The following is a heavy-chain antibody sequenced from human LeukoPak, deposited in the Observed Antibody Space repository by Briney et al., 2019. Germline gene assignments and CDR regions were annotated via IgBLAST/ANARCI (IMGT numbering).Heavy chain of an antibody. D-gene: IGHD2-2*02. Sequence: PGGSLRLSCAASGSTFSTYAMSWVRQAPGKGLEWVSATSGSGGSTYYADSVKGRFTISRDNSKNTLYLQMNSLRAEDTAIYYCAKTYLKEDVYWGQGTLVTVSS. J-gene: IGHJ4*02. CDR1: GSTFSTYA. CDR2: TSGSGGST. V-gene: IGHV3-23*01. CDR3: AKTYLKEDVY.